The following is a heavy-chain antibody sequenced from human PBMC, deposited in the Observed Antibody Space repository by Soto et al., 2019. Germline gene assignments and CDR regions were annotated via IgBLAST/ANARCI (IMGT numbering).Heavy chain of an antibody. CDR3: ARDFTSWELLDLFDP. V-gene: IGHV1-2*02. D-gene: IGHD1-26*01. J-gene: IGHJ5*02. CDR2: INPNSGGT. CDR1: GYTFTGYY. Sequence: QVQLVQSGAEVKKPGASVKVSCKASGYTFTGYYMHWVRQAPGQGLEWMGWINPNSGGTNYAQKFQGRVTMTRDTSISTAYMELSRLRSDDTAVYYCARDFTSWELLDLFDPWGQGTLVTVSS.